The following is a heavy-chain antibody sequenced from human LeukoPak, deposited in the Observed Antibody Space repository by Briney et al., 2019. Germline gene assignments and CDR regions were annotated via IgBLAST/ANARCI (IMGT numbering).Heavy chain of an antibody. J-gene: IGHJ5*02. D-gene: IGHD3-3*01. CDR3: AKLGVNEQYYDFWSGLKSNWFDP. V-gene: IGHV3-23*01. CDR2: ISGSGGST. CDR1: GFTFSSYA. Sequence: GGSLRLSCAASGFTFSSYAMSWVRQAPGKGLEWVSAISGSGGSTYYADSVKGRFTISRDNSKNTLYLQMNSLRAEDTVVYYCAKLGVNEQYYDFWSGLKSNWFDPWGQGTLVTVSS.